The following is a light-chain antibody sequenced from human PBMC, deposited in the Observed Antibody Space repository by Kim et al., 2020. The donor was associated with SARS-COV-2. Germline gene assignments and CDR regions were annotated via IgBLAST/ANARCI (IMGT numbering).Light chain of an antibody. Sequence: SYELTQPPSMSVSPGQTVRITCDGDALPEQYAYWFQQKTGQAPVLMIYKDSERPSGIPERFSGSSSGTRAALTISAVQAEDEADYYCQSADSNGSWVFGGGTQLTVL. CDR1: ALPEQY. V-gene: IGLV3-25*03. J-gene: IGLJ3*02. CDR2: KDS. CDR3: QSADSNGSWV.